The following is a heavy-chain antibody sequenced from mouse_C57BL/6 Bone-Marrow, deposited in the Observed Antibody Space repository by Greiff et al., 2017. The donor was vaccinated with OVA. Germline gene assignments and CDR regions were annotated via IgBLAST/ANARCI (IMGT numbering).Heavy chain of an antibody. CDR1: GFTFSDAW. J-gene: IGHJ4*01. CDR2: IRNKANNHAT. D-gene: IGHD2-1*01. Sequence: EVKLVESGGGLVQPGGSMKLSCAASGFTFSDAWMDWVRQSPEKGLEWVAEIRNKANNHATYYAESVKGRFTISRDDSKSRVYLQMNSLRAEDTGIYYCTRPVTFYAMDYWGQGTSVTVSS. CDR3: TRPVTFYAMDY. V-gene: IGHV6-6*01.